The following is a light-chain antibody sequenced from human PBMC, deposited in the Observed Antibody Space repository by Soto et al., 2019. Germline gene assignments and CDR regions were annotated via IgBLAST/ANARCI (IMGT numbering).Light chain of an antibody. Sequence: QSVLTQPPSASGTPGQRVTISCSGGSSNIGTNAVNWYQQLPGTAPKLLIYNNNQRPSGVPVRFSGSKSGTSASLAISGLQSEDAADYYCAAWDDSLNGYVFGTGTKVTVL. CDR3: AAWDDSLNGYV. V-gene: IGLV1-44*01. CDR1: SSNIGTNA. J-gene: IGLJ1*01. CDR2: NNN.